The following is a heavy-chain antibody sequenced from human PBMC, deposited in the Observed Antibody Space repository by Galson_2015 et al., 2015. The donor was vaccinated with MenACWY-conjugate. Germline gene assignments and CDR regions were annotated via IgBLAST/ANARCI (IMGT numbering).Heavy chain of an antibody. CDR1: GGTFSSYA. Sequence: SVKVSCKASGGTFSSYAISWVRQAPGQGLEWMGGIIPIFGTANYAQKFQGRVTITADKSTSTAYMELSSLRSEDTAVYYCARDSGSRDGYNTAEYFQHWGQGTLVTVSS. CDR3: ARDSGSRDGYNTAEYFQH. D-gene: IGHD5-24*01. V-gene: IGHV1-69*06. CDR2: IIPIFGTA. J-gene: IGHJ1*01.